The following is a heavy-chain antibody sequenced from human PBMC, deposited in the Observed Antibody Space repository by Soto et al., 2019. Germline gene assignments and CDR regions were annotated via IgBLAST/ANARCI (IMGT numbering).Heavy chain of an antibody. D-gene: IGHD1-26*01. CDR3: ARDHSGIVGAPRHFDY. CDR1: GYTFTSYY. Sequence: QVQLVQSGAEVKKPGASVKVSCKASGYTFTSYYMHWVRQAPGQGLEWMGIINPSGGSTSYAQKFQGRVTMTRDKSTSTVYMELSSLRSEDTAVYYCARDHSGIVGAPRHFDYWGQGTLVTVSS. V-gene: IGHV1-46*01. CDR2: INPSGGST. J-gene: IGHJ4*02.